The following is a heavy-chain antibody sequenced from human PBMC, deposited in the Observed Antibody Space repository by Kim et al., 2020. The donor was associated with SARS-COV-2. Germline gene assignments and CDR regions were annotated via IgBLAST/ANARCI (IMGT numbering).Heavy chain of an antibody. Sequence: GGSLRLSCAASGFTLSTYWMHWVRQAPGKGLMWVSHINRDGSRADYADSVRGRFTVSRDNARNTLYLQMDSLRAEDTAVYYCARDRGKQVDYWGQGTLVT. J-gene: IGHJ4*02. CDR3: ARDRGKQVDY. V-gene: IGHV3-74*01. CDR1: GFTLSTYW. CDR2: INRDGSRA. D-gene: IGHD5-12*01.